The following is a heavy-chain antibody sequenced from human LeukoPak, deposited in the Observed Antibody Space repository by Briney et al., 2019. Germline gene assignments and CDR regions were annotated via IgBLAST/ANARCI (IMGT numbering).Heavy chain of an antibody. J-gene: IGHJ4*02. D-gene: IGHD2-2*01. CDR3: ARSSLIVVVPAAPFDY. CDR2: IYYSGST. CDR1: GGSISSSSYY. V-gene: IGHV4-39*01. Sequence: SETLSLTCTVSGGSISSSSYYWGRIRQPPGKGLEWIGSIYYSGSTYYNPSLKSRVTQSVDTSKNQFSLKLSSVTAADTTVYYCARSSLIVVVPAAPFDYWGQGTLVTVSS.